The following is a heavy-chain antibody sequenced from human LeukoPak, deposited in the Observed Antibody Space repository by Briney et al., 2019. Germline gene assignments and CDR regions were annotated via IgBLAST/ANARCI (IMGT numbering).Heavy chain of an antibody. V-gene: IGHV3-7*01. D-gene: IGHD5-18*01. CDR2: IKQDGSEK. CDR1: GFTFSSYW. J-gene: IGHJ4*02. Sequence: GGSLRLSCAASGFTFSSYWMSWVRQAPGKGLEWVPNIKQDGSEKNYVDSVKGRFTISRDNAKTSLYLQMNSLRAEDTAVYYCARSLWPEDYWGQGTLVTVSS. CDR3: ARSLWPEDY.